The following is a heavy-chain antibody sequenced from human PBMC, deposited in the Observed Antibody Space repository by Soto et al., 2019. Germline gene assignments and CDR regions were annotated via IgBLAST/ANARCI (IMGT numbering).Heavy chain of an antibody. Sequence: EVQLVESGGDLVQPGGSLRLSCVASGLTFSTSWMNWIRQAPGKGPEWVANINPDGSGVYYVDYVKGRFTISRDNYKNSLFLQMHSLRAEDTALYYCTRVSIVEADDYWGQGTLVTVSS. CDR2: INPDGSGV. CDR1: GLTFSTSW. J-gene: IGHJ4*02. CDR3: TRVSIVEADDY. V-gene: IGHV3-7*01. D-gene: IGHD2-15*01.